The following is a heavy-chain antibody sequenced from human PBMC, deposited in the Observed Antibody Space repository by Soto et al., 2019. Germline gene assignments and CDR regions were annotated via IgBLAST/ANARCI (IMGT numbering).Heavy chain of an antibody. CDR3: ARYARFICYDGYYY. CDR2: IYYSGST. V-gene: IGHV4-61*01. Sequence: SETLSLTCTVSGGSVSSGSYYLSWIRQPPGKGLEWIGYIYYSGSTNYNPSLKSRVTISVDTSKNQFSLKLGAVTAADTAVYYCARYARFICYDGYYY. CDR1: GGSVSSGSYY. D-gene: IGHD5-12*01. J-gene: IGHJ6*01.